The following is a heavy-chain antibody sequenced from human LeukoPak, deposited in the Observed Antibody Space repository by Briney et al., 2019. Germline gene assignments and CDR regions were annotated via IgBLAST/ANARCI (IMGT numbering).Heavy chain of an antibody. D-gene: IGHD5-18*01. CDR2: INHSGST. CDR1: GGSFSGYY. J-gene: IGHJ3*02. Sequence: SETLSLTCAVYGGSFSGYYWSWIRQPPGKGLEWIGEINHSGSTNYNPSLRSRVTISVDTSKNQFSLKLSSVTAADTAVYYCARDLNYGYAFDIWGQGTMVTVSS. V-gene: IGHV4-34*01. CDR3: ARDLNYGYAFDI.